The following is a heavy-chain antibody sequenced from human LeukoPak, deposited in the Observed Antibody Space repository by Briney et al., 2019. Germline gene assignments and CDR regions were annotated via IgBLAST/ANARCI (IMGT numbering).Heavy chain of an antibody. CDR2: ILSDGSKQ. CDR1: GFTFSTYN. Sequence: GGSLRLSCAASGFTFSTYNMHWVRQAPGKGLEWVAVILSDGSKQYYADSVKGRFTISRDNAKNSLYLQMNSLRAEDTAVYYCAREDVIGGFDYWGQGTLVTVSS. J-gene: IGHJ4*02. V-gene: IGHV3-30*03. CDR3: AREDVIGGFDY. D-gene: IGHD3-16*02.